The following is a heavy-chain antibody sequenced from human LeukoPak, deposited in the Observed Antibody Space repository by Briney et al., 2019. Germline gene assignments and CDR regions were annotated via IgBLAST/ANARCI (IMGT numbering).Heavy chain of an antibody. J-gene: IGHJ4*02. D-gene: IGHD5-24*01. V-gene: IGHV3-21*01. CDR1: GFTFSSYS. Sequence: GGSLRLSCAASGFTFSSYSMNWVRQAPGKGLEWVSSISSSSSYIYYADSVKGRFTISRDNAKNSLYLQMNSLRAEDTAVYYCARDSNGYTGFDYWGQGTLVTVSS. CDR3: ARDSNGYTGFDY. CDR2: ISSSSSYI.